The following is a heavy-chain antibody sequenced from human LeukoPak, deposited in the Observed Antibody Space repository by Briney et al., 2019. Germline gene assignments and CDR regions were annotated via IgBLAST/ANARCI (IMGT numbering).Heavy chain of an antibody. CDR3: ARSRYSYGHSTDYYFDY. Sequence: GSLRLSCAASGFTFSSYAMSWIRQPPGKGLEWIGYIYYSGSTNYNPSLKSRVTISVDTSKNQFSLKLSSVTAADTAVYYCARSRYSYGHSTDYYFDYWGQGTLVTVSS. CDR2: IYYSGST. CDR1: GFTFSSYA. V-gene: IGHV4-59*01. D-gene: IGHD5-18*01. J-gene: IGHJ4*02.